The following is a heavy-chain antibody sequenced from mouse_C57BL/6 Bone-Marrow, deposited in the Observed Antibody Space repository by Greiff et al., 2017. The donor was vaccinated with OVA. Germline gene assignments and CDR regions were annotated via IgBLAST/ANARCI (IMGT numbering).Heavy chain of an antibody. CDR3: AREGSYGNSWFAY. CDR1: GYTFTSYW. J-gene: IGHJ3*01. Sequence: QVQLQQPGAELVKPGASVKLSCKASGYTFTSYWMQWVKQRPGQGLEWIGVIDPSDSSTNYNQKFKGKATLTVDTSSSTAYMQLSSLTSEDSAVYNCAREGSYGNSWFAYWGQGTLVTVSA. V-gene: IGHV1-50*01. CDR2: IDPSDSST. D-gene: IGHD2-1*01.